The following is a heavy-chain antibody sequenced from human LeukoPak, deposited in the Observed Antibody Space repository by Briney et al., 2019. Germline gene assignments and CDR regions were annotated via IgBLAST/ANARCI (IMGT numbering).Heavy chain of an antibody. CDR1: GFTVSSNY. D-gene: IGHD4-17*01. Sequence: PGGSLGLSCAASGFTVSSNYMTWVRQAPGKGLEWVANIKQDGSEKFYVDSVKGRFTISRDNAKNSLYLQMNSLRAEDTAVYYCAREPDYGDYWGQGTLVTVSS. CDR3: AREPDYGDY. V-gene: IGHV3-7*04. CDR2: IKQDGSEK. J-gene: IGHJ4*02.